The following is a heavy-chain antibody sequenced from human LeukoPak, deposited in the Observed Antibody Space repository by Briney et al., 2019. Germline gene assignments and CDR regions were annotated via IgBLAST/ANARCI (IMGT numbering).Heavy chain of an antibody. CDR3: ARSFSGHDAFVI. V-gene: IGHV4-61*01. J-gene: IGHJ3*02. Sequence: SETLSLTCTVSGGSVSSGSYYWSWIRQPPGKGLEWIGYIYYSGSTNYNPSLKSRVTISVDTSKNQFSLKLSSVTAADTAVYYCARSFSGHDAFVIWGQGTMVTVSS. D-gene: IGHD1-26*01. CDR2: IYYSGST. CDR1: GGSVSSGSYY.